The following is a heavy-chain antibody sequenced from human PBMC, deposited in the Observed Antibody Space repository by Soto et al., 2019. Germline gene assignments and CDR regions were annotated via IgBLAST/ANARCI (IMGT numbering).Heavy chain of an antibody. V-gene: IGHV1-46*01. J-gene: IGHJ4*02. CDR1: GYTFTNYH. CDR3: ARDGAVAGRFDY. Sequence: ASVKVSCKASGYTFTNYHIHWVRQAPEDGLEWMGRINPSGGTTIYAQKFHGRVTMTTDTSTSTAYMELRSLRSDDTAVYYCARDGAVAGRFDYWGQGTLVTVSS. CDR2: INPSGGTT. D-gene: IGHD6-19*01.